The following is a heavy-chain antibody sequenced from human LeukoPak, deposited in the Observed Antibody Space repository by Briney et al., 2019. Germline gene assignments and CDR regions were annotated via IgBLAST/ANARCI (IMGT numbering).Heavy chain of an antibody. V-gene: IGHV1-69*06. D-gene: IGHD3-10*01. CDR3: AREGGGGYGSGSYSFDY. CDR1: GGTFSSYA. J-gene: IGHJ4*02. CDR2: IIPIFGTA. Sequence: ASVKVSCKASGGTFSSYAISWVRQAPGQGLEWMGGIIPIFGTANYAQKFQGRVTITADKSTSTAYMELSSLRSEDTAVYCCAREGGGGYGSGSYSFDYWGQGTLVTVSS.